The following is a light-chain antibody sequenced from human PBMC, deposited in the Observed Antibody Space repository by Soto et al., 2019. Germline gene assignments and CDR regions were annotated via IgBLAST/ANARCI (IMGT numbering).Light chain of an antibody. V-gene: IGLV1-51*01. J-gene: IGLJ2*01. CDR3: ATWDDILSAAF. Sequence: QSVLTQPPSVSAAPGQKVTISCSGSSSNIGNHYVSWYQQLPGTAPKLLIYDNDKRPSGIPDRFSGSKSGTSAALGIIGLQTGDEADYYCATWDDILSAAFFGVGTKRTVL. CDR2: DND. CDR1: SSNIGNHY.